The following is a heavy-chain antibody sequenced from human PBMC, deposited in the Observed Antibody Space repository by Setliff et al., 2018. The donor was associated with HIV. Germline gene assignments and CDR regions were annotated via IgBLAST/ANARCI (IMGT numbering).Heavy chain of an antibody. Sequence: GGSLRLSCAASGLPFSDAWMSWVRQAPGRGLESVASISSSGTYIYYADSLKGRITISRDNTKNSLYLQIDSLRAEDTAIYYCTRMISPRANKYSSGWFDYWGQGTLVTVSS. CDR1: GLPFSDAW. J-gene: IGHJ4*02. V-gene: IGHV3-21*01. CDR2: ISSSGTYI. CDR3: TRMISPRANKYSSGWFDY. D-gene: IGHD6-19*01.